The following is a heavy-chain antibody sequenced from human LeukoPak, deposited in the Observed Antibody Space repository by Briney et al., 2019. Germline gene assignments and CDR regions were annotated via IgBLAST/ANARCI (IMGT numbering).Heavy chain of an antibody. CDR2: IRFDGSNK. CDR1: GFTFSNYG. Sequence: GGSLRLSCVASGFTFSNYGMHWVRQAPGKGLEWVAFIRFDGSNKYYADSVKGRFTISRDNSKNTLYLQMNSLRAEDTAVYYCARAVKRSMVRELTYGMDVWGQGTTVTVSS. J-gene: IGHJ6*02. D-gene: IGHD3-10*01. CDR3: ARAVKRSMVRELTYGMDV. V-gene: IGHV3-30*02.